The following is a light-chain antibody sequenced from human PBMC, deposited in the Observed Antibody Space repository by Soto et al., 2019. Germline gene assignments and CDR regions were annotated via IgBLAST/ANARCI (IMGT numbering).Light chain of an antibody. CDR1: SSNIGSNT. J-gene: IGLJ1*01. CDR2: SNN. V-gene: IGLV1-44*01. CDR3: CSYAGSDTFVV. Sequence: QSVLTQPPSASGTPGQRVTISCSGSSSNIGSNTVNWYQQLPGTAPKLLIYSNNQRPSGVPGRFSGSKSGNTASLTITGLQAADEADYFCCSYAGSDTFVVFGTGTKVTVL.